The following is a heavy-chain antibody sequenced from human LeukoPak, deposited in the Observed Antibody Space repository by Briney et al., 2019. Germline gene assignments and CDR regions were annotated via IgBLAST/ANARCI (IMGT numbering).Heavy chain of an antibody. D-gene: IGHD3-10*01. Sequence: GRSLRLSCAASGFPFNSHGMHWVRQAPGKGLEWLAVISYEGSKQYYADSVKGRFTISRDSSNNTLYLQMNSLRAEDTAVYYCARDSGEEELTHAFDIWGQGTMVTVSS. J-gene: IGHJ3*02. CDR1: GFPFNSHG. V-gene: IGHV3-30*03. CDR2: ISYEGSKQ. CDR3: ARDSGEEELTHAFDI.